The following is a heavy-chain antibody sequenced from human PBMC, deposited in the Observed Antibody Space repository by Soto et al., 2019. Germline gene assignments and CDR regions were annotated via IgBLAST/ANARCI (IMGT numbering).Heavy chain of an antibody. J-gene: IGHJ5*02. CDR2: ISYDGSNK. Sequence: GGSLRLSCAASGFTFSSYGMHWVRQAPGKGLEWVAVISYDGSNKYYADSVKGRFTISRDNSKNTLYLQMNSLRAEDTAVYYCANDAFSVVVAATNNWFDPWGQGT. V-gene: IGHV3-30*18. D-gene: IGHD2-15*01. CDR1: GFTFSSYG. CDR3: ANDAFSVVVAATNNWFDP.